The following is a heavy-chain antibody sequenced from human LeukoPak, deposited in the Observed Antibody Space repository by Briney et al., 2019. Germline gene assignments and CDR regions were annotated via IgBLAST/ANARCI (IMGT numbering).Heavy chain of an antibody. CDR1: GFTFSGSA. CDR3: ARVDTAMGCS. D-gene: IGHD5-18*01. V-gene: IGHV3-73*01. J-gene: IGHJ4*02. Sequence: GGSLRLSCAASGFTFSGSAIHWVRQASGKGLEWVGRIRSKANNYATAYAASVKGRFTISRDDSKNTAYLEMNSLKTEDSAVYYYARVDTAMGCSWGQGTLVTVSS. CDR2: IRSKANNYAT.